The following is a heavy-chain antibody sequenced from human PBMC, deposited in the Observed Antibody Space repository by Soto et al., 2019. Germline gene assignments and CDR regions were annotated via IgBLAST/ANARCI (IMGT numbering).Heavy chain of an antibody. Sequence: ASVKVSCKASGYTFTSYGIGWVRQAPGQGLEWMGWISAYNGNTNYAQKLQGRVTMTTDTSTSTAYMELRSLRSDDTAVYYCARDPPYSSGWYAGFDPWGQGTLVTVSS. CDR2: ISAYNGNT. CDR1: GYTFTSYG. CDR3: ARDPPYSSGWYAGFDP. J-gene: IGHJ5*02. V-gene: IGHV1-18*01. D-gene: IGHD6-19*01.